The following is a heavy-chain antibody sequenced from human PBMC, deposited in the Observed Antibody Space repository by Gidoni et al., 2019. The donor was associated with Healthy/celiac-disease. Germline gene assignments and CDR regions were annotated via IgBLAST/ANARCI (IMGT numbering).Heavy chain of an antibody. J-gene: IGHJ4*02. Sequence: QLQLQESGPGLVKPSETLSLTCTVSGGSISSSSYYWGWIRQPPGKGLEWIGSIYYSGSTYYNPSLKSRVTISVDTSKNQFSLKLSSVTAADTAVYYCARGRLAAAIDYWGQGTLVTVSS. V-gene: IGHV4-39*01. D-gene: IGHD6-13*01. CDR1: GGSISSSSYY. CDR3: ARGRLAAAIDY. CDR2: IYYSGST.